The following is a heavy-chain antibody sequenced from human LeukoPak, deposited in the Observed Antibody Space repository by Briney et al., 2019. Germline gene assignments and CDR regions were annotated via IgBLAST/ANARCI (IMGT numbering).Heavy chain of an antibody. J-gene: IGHJ4*02. CDR2: IKTDGGET. CDR1: GFTFNNYW. V-gene: IGHV3-7*01. CDR3: VRNLPGAGY. D-gene: IGHD3-9*01. Sequence: GGSLRLSCAASGFTFNNYWLSWVRQAPGKGLEWVANIKTDGGETYYVDAVKGRFTISRDNAKNSLYLQMNNLRVEDTAVYYCVRNLPGAGYWGQGTLVIVSP.